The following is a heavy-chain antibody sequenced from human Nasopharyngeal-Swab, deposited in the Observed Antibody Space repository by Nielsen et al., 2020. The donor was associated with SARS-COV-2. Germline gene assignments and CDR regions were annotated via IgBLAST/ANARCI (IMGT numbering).Heavy chain of an antibody. V-gene: IGHV1-46*01. J-gene: IGHJ4*02. D-gene: IGHD3-10*01. CDR2: INPSGGSP. CDR1: GYTFTNYF. CDR3: AKIKWFGDSSHDY. Sequence: ASVKVSCKASGYTFTNYFIHWVRQAPGQGLEWMGVINPSGGSPTYAQKFQGRVTMTSDTSTSTVYLELSSLRSEDTAVYYCAKIKWFGDSSHDYWGQGTLVTVSS.